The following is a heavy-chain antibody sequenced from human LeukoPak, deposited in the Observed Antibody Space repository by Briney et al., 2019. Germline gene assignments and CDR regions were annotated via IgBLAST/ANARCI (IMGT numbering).Heavy chain of an antibody. J-gene: IGHJ6*03. D-gene: IGHD1-26*01. CDR2: IKEDGSIK. CDR3: ARDPYSGGYGDYYYYYMDV. V-gene: IGHV3-7*01. CDR1: EFTFSNNW. Sequence: GGSLRLSCAASEFTFSNNWMSWVRQAPGKGPEWVASIKEDGSIKYYVDSVKGRFTISRDNAKNSLYLQINSLRAEDTAVYYCARDPYSGGYGDYYYYYMDVWGKGTTVTISS.